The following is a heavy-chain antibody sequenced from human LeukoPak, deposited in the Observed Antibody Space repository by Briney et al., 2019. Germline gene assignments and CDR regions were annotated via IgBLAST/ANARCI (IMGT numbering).Heavy chain of an antibody. V-gene: IGHV3-23*01. Sequence: ETLSLTCTVSGDSITSSAFYWGWIRQAPGMGLESVSAISARGTSTYYADSVKGRFTISRDNSRNTVYLQMNSLRAEDTAVYYCARWGDDFWSTKTEDYWGQGTLVTVSS. CDR2: ISARGTST. J-gene: IGHJ4*02. CDR1: GDSITSSA. CDR3: ARWGDDFWSTKTEDY. D-gene: IGHD3-3*01.